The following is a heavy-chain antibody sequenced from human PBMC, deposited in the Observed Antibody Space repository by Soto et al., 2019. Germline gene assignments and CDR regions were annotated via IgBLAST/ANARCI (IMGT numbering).Heavy chain of an antibody. Sequence: GGSLRLSCAASGFTFSSYGMHWVRQAPGKGLEWVAVISYDGSNKYYADSVKGRFTIFRDNSKNTLYLQMNSLRAEDTAVYYCAKARTKYCSGGSCYSDYWGQGTLVTVSS. V-gene: IGHV3-30*18. CDR1: GFTFSSYG. CDR2: ISYDGSNK. CDR3: AKARTKYCSGGSCYSDY. J-gene: IGHJ4*02. D-gene: IGHD2-15*01.